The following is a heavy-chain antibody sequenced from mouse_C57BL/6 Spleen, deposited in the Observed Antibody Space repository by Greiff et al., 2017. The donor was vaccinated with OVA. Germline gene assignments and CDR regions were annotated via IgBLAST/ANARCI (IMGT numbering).Heavy chain of an antibody. CDR3: ARNSRSSYGDDFDY. D-gene: IGHD1-1*01. CDR2: IWTGGGT. J-gene: IGHJ2*01. CDR1: GFSLTSYA. V-gene: IGHV2-9-1*01. Sequence: VNVVESGPGLVAPSQSLSITCTVSGFSLTSYAISWVRQPPGKGLEWLGVIWTGGGTNYNSALKSRLSISKDNSKSQVFLKMNSLQTDDTARYYCARNSRSSYGDDFDYWGQGTTLTVSS.